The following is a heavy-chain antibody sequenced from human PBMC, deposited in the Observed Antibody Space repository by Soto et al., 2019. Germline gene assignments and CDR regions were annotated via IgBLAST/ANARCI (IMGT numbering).Heavy chain of an antibody. CDR1: GFTFSTCA. CDR2: ISDDGTNK. Sequence: GGSLRLSCAASGFTFSTCAMHWVRQAPGKGLEWVATISDDGTNKYYADSVRGRFTISRDNSKDTLYLQMNSLRAEDTAVYYCPREGHGDWFDPWGQGTLVTVSS. CDR3: PREGHGDWFDP. V-gene: IGHV3-30-3*01. D-gene: IGHD3-10*01. J-gene: IGHJ5*02.